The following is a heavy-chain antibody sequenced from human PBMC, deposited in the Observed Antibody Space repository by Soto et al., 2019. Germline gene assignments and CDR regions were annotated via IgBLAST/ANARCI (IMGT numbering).Heavy chain of an antibody. CDR3: AREGVVVPAAIGYYGMDV. J-gene: IGHJ6*02. V-gene: IGHV3-74*01. CDR2: IHSDGSST. Sequence: GGCLRLSCAASGFTFSYYWMHWVRQAPGQGLVWVSRIHSDGSSTTYADSVKGRFTISRDNAKNTLYLQMNSLRAEDTAVYYCAREGVVVPAAIGYYGMDVWGQGTTVTVSS. D-gene: IGHD2-2*02. CDR1: GFTFSYYW.